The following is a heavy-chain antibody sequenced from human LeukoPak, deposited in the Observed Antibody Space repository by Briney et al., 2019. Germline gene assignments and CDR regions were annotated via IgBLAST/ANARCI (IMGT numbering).Heavy chain of an antibody. CDR3: ARHPELYFFDY. CDR1: DGSVRSYY. V-gene: IGHV4-59*02. D-gene: IGHD3-10*01. CDR2: VHYSGRT. J-gene: IGHJ4*02. Sequence: SETLSLTCTVSDGSVRSYYWSWIRQPPGKGLEWIGYVHYSGRTSYNPSLNSRVTISLDTSKNQFSLKLNSVTAADTAVYYCARHPELYFFDYWGQGTLVTVSS.